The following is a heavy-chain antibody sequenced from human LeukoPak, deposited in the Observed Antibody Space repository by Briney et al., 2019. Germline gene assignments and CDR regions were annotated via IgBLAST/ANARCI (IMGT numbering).Heavy chain of an antibody. D-gene: IGHD3-16*01. Sequence: SETLSLTCTVSGGSINNLFWTWVRQPPGKGLEWIGYFSYSGGTTYNPSLKSRVTISIDTSKNQFSLNLNSVTAADTAVYYCAREGPLGKYYDYWGPGTLVTVSS. V-gene: IGHV4-59*01. CDR1: GGSINNLF. CDR2: FSYSGGT. J-gene: IGHJ4*02. CDR3: AREGPLGKYYDY.